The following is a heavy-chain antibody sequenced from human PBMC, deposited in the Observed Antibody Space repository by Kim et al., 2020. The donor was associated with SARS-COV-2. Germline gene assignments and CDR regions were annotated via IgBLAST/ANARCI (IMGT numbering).Heavy chain of an antibody. V-gene: IGHV4-59*13. Sequence: SETLSLTCNVSGGSINTYYWTWIRQPPGKGLEWIGSIYYSGSANYNPSLKGRVSISVDTSENRISLHLNSVTAADTAVYYCARGGDYGSSFQHWGQGILVTVSS. J-gene: IGHJ1*01. CDR3: ARGGDYGSSFQH. CDR1: GGSINTYY. D-gene: IGHD3-10*01. CDR2: IYYSGSA.